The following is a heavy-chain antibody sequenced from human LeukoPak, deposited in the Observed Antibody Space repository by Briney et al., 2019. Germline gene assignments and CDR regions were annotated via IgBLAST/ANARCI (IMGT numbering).Heavy chain of an antibody. Sequence: GGSLRLSCAASGFTFSSYWMSWVRQAPGKGLEWVANIKQDGSEKYYVDSVKGRFTISRDNAKNSLYLQMNSLRAEDTAVYYCARDLAGPDYYYDSSGYYWGQGTLVTVSS. J-gene: IGHJ4*02. D-gene: IGHD3-22*01. CDR3: ARDLAGPDYYYDSSGYY. CDR2: IKQDGSEK. CDR1: GFTFSSYW. V-gene: IGHV3-7*05.